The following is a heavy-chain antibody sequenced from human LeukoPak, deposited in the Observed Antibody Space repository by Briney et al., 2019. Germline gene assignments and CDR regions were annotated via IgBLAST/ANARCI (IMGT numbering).Heavy chain of an antibody. V-gene: IGHV3-23*01. Sequence: GGSLRLSCAASGFTFSSYAMSWVRQAPGKGLEWVSAISGSGGSTYYADSVKGWFTISRDNSKNTLYLQMNSLRAEDTAVYYCAKATPGYYYDSSGYYSYFDYWGQGTLVTVSS. CDR1: GFTFSSYA. CDR3: AKATPGYYYDSSGYYSYFDY. CDR2: ISGSGGST. D-gene: IGHD3-22*01. J-gene: IGHJ4*02.